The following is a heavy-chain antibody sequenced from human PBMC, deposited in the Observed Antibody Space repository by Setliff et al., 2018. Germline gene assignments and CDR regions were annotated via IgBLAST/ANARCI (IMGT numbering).Heavy chain of an antibody. CDR1: GYSISSGYY. CDR3: TVYNTGSSKDHY. D-gene: IGHD2-8*02. J-gene: IGHJ4*02. V-gene: IGHV4-38-2*02. Sequence: SETLSLTCTVSGYSISSGYYWGWIRQPPGKGLEWIGSIYHSGSTYYNPSLKSRVTISVDTSKNQFSLKVTSVTAADTALYYCTVYNTGSSKDHYWGQGTPVTVSS. CDR2: IYHSGST.